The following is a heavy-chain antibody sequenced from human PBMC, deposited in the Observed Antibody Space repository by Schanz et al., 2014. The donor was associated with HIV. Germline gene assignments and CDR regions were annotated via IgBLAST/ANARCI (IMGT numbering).Heavy chain of an antibody. V-gene: IGHV3-30*03. Sequence: QVQLVESGGGVVRPGKSLRLSCEASGFTFSNYGMHWVRQAPGKGLEWVAVISYDGTNKKFADSVKGRFTISRDNSKNTLYLQMNSLRPEDTAVYYCARGQPLVQRWFDPWGQGTLVTVSS. CDR2: ISYDGTNK. J-gene: IGHJ5*02. CDR1: GFTFSNYG. D-gene: IGHD6-13*01. CDR3: ARGQPLVQRWFDP.